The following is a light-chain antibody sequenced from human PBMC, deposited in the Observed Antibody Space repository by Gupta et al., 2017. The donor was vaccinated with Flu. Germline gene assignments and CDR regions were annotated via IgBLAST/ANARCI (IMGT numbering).Light chain of an antibody. J-gene: IGLJ3*02. CDR1: SSNIGSNT. V-gene: IGLV1-44*01. CDR2: SNS. Sequence: QSVLTQPPSASGTPGQSVTISYSGRSSNIGSNTVNWYQQLPGAAPKLLIYSNSQRPSGVPDRFSGSKSGTSASLAISGLQSEDEADYYCAAWDDSLSNWVFAGGTKLTVL. CDR3: AAWDDSLSNWV.